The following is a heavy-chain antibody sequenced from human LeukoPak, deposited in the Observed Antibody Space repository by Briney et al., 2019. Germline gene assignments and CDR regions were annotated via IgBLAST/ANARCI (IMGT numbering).Heavy chain of an antibody. V-gene: IGHV1-24*01. CDR3: ATDPIYSGYAFRFDY. D-gene: IGHD5-12*01. Sequence: ASVKVSCNVSGYTLTELSMHWVRQAPGKGLEWMGGFDPEDGETIYAQKFQGRVTMTEDTSTDTAYMELSSLSSEDTAVYYCATDPIYSGYAFRFDYWGQGTLVTVSS. CDR1: GYTLTELS. CDR2: FDPEDGET. J-gene: IGHJ4*02.